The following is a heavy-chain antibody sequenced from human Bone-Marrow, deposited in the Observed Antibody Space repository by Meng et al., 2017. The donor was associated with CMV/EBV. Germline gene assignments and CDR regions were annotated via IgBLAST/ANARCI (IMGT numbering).Heavy chain of an antibody. D-gene: IGHD3-10*01. V-gene: IGHV4-59*12. J-gene: IGHJ5*02. Sequence: SETLSLTCTVSGGSINSYYWSWIRQPPGKELEWIGYVYHSGSTNYNPSLKSRVTISVDTSKNQFSLKLSSVTAADTAVYYCARGNVLLWFGELPKGGWFDPWGQGTLVTVAS. CDR3: ARGNVLLWFGELPKGGWFDP. CDR1: GGSINSYY. CDR2: VYHSGST.